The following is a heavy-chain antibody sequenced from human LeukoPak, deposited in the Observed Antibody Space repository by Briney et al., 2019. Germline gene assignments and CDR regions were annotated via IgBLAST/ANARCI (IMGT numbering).Heavy chain of an antibody. CDR3: ARVGNYDYVWGSYRYEDGIDY. J-gene: IGHJ4*02. D-gene: IGHD3-16*02. CDR1: GYTFTSYG. Sequence: ASVKVSCKASGYTFTSYGISWVRQAPGQGLEWMGWISAYNGNTNYAQKLQGRVTMTTDTSTSTAYMELRSLRSDDTAVYYCARVGNYDYVWGSYRYEDGIDYWGQGTLVTVSS. V-gene: IGHV1-18*01. CDR2: ISAYNGNT.